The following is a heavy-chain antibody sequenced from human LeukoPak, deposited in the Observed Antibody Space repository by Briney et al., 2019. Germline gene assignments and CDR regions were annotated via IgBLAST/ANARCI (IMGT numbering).Heavy chain of an antibody. CDR1: GNSISSGYY. D-gene: IGHD6-19*01. J-gene: IGHJ3*02. CDR2: IYHSGSI. Sequence: SETLSLTCTVSGNSISSGYYWGWIRQPPGKGLGWIGSIYHSGSIYYNPSLKSRVTISVDTSKYQFSLKLSSVTAADTAVYYCARALYSSGPFDIWGQGTMVTVSS. V-gene: IGHV4-38-2*02. CDR3: ARALYSSGPFDI.